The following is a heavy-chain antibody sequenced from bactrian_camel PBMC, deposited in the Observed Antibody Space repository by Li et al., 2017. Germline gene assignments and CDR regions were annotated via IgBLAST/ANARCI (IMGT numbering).Heavy chain of an antibody. D-gene: IGHD2*01. V-gene: IGHV3S61*01. CDR1: GYTRSGNC. CDR3: AALGSLGHPACMLLLERGAESGY. CDR2: FIGSGDST. J-gene: IGHJ4*01. Sequence: HVQLVESGGGSVQAGGSLRLSCTPSGYTRSGNCMAWFRQTPGKEREGVAGFIGSGDSTYYADSVKGRFFISLDDATNTVFLQMNSLKPEDTAVYYCAALGSLGHPACMLLLERGAESGYRGQGTQVTV.